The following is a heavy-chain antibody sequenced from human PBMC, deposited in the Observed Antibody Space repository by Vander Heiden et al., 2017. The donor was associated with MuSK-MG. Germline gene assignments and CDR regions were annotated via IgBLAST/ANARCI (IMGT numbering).Heavy chain of an antibody. Sequence: QVQLQESGPGLVKPSETLSLTCTVSGYSISSGYYWGWIRQPPGKGLEWIGSIYHSGSTYYNPPLKSRVTISVDTSKNQFSLKLSSVTAADTAVYYCARGGGGYCSGGSCYALRYWGQGTLVTVSS. V-gene: IGHV4-38-2*02. D-gene: IGHD2-15*01. J-gene: IGHJ4*02. CDR2: IYHSGST. CDR1: GYSISSGYY. CDR3: ARGGGGYCSGGSCYALRY.